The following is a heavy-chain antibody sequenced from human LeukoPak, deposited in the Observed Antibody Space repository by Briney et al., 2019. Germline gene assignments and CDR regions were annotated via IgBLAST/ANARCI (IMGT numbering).Heavy chain of an antibody. J-gene: IGHJ4*02. D-gene: IGHD5-18*01. V-gene: IGHV1-69*13. CDR1: GGTFSSYS. CDR2: IIPIFGTA. CDR3: ATSETRGYSYSIDY. Sequence: SVKVSCKASGGTFSSYSISWVRQAPAQGLEWMGGIIPIFGTANYAQKFQDRVTITADESTSTAYMELSSLRSEDTAVYYCATSETRGYSYSIDYWGQGTLVTVSS.